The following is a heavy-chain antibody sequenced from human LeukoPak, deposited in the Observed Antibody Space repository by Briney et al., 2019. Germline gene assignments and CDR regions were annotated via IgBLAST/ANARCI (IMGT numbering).Heavy chain of an antibody. J-gene: IGHJ4*02. CDR2: IKQDGTEK. CDR1: GFTFSGYW. V-gene: IGHV3-7*05. Sequence: PGGSLRLSCAASGFTFSGYWMTWVRQTPGKGLEWVADIKQDGTEKYYVDSVKGRFTISRDNAKNSLYLQMNSLRAEDTAVYYCASSPPPLYSSSWFRFDYWGQGTLVTVSS. CDR3: ASSPPPLYSSSWFRFDY. D-gene: IGHD6-13*01.